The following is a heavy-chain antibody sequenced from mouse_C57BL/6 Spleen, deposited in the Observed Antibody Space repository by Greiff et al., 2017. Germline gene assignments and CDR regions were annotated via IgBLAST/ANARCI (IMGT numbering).Heavy chain of an antibody. V-gene: IGHV5-12*01. D-gene: IGHD2-3*01. CDR2: ISNGGGST. J-gene: IGHJ4*01. CDR1: GFTFSDYY. Sequence: EVQRVESGGGLVQPGGSLKLSCAASGFTFSDYYMYWVRQTPEKRLEWVAYISNGGGSTYYPDTVKGRFTISRDNAKNTLYLQMSRLKSEDTAMYYCARHVGYYDYARDYWGQGTSVTVSS. CDR3: ARHVGYYDYARDY.